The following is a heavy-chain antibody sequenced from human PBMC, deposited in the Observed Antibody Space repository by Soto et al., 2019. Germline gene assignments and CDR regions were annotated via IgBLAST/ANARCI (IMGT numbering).Heavy chain of an antibody. CDR1: GYTFTSYY. CDR3: ARVYPSDTRYGYVGNNWFDP. D-gene: IGHD5-18*01. CDR2: INPSGGST. V-gene: IGHV1-46*03. J-gene: IGHJ5*02. Sequence: QVQLVQSGAEVKKPGASVKVSCKASGYTFTSYYMHWERQAPGQGLEWMGIINPSGGSTSYAQKFQGRVTMTRDTSTSTVYMELSSLRSEDTAVYYCARVYPSDTRYGYVGNNWFDPWGQGTLVTVSS.